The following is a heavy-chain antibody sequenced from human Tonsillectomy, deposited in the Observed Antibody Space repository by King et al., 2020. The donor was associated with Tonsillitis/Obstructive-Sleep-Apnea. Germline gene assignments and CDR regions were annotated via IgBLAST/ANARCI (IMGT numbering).Heavy chain of an antibody. CDR2: INTNTGNP. Sequence: QLVQSGSELKKPGASVKVSCKASGYTFTDYPMNWVRQAPGQGLEWMGWINTNTGNPTYAQGFTGRFVFSLDTSVSTAYLQISSLKAEDTAVYYCARDDEIPVASYYYYYMDVWGKGTTVTVSS. CDR3: ARDDEIPVASYYYYYMDV. V-gene: IGHV7-4-1*02. D-gene: IGHD2-2*01. CDR1: GYTFTDYP. J-gene: IGHJ6*03.